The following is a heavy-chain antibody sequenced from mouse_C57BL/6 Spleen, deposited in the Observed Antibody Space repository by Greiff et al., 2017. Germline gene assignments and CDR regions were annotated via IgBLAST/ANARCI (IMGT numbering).Heavy chain of an antibody. J-gene: IGHJ1*03. CDR3: ARSPYYGSSSLGYFDV. CDR2: INPYNGDT. D-gene: IGHD1-1*01. V-gene: IGHV1-20*01. CDR1: GYSFTGYF. Sequence: EVKLQQSGPELVKPGDSVKISCKASGYSFTGYFMNWVMQSHGKSLEWIGRINPYNGDTFYNQKFKGKATLTVDKSSSTAHMELRSLTSEDSAVYYCARSPYYGSSSLGYFDVWGTGTTVTVAS.